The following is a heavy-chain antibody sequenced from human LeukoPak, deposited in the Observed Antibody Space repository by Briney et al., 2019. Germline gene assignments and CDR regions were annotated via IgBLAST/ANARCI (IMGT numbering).Heavy chain of an antibody. J-gene: IGHJ5*02. Sequence: ASVKVSCKASGGSFSNYAITWVRQAPGQGLEWMGGVIPVSGTGNYAQRFQGRVTITADTSTSTAYMELSSLRSDDTAVYYCARDGESSSSWYRANWFDPWGQGTLVTVSS. V-gene: IGHV1-69*06. CDR1: GGSFSNYA. CDR2: VIPVSGTG. D-gene: IGHD6-13*01. CDR3: ARDGESSSSWYRANWFDP.